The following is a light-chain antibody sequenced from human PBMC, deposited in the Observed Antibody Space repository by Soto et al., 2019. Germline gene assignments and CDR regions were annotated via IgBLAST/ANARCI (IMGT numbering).Light chain of an antibody. CDR2: EDN. Sequence: QSALTQPPSASGSPGQSVTISCTGSTSDVGGYEYVSWYQQHPGKAPKLMIFEDNKRPSGVPNRFSGSKSGNTASLTVSGLQSEDEASYYCSSFAGANIWVFGGGTKLTVL. J-gene: IGLJ3*02. V-gene: IGLV2-8*01. CDR1: TSDVGGYEY. CDR3: SSFAGANIWV.